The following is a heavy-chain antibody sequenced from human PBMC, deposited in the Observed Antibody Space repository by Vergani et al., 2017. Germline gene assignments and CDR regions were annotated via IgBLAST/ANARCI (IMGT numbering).Heavy chain of an antibody. J-gene: IGHJ6*03. V-gene: IGHV4-59*01. CDR3: ARAAPRYGGVDYYYMDV. D-gene: IGHD4-23*01. CDR2: IYYSGST. Sequence: QVQLQEAGPGLVKPSETLSLTCTVSGGSLSSYYWSWIRQPPGKGLEWIGYIYYSGSTNDNPSLKSRVTISVDTSKNQFSLKLSSVTAAVTAVYYCARAAPRYGGVDYYYMDVWGKGTPVTVSS. CDR1: GGSLSSYY.